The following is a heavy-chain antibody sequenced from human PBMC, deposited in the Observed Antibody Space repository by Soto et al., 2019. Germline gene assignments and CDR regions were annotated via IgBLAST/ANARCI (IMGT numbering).Heavy chain of an antibody. J-gene: IGHJ4*02. CDR1: GFSVSSYG. CDR3: AKGVDGSGSSIFDY. CDR2: ISGSGSRT. V-gene: IGHV3-23*01. D-gene: IGHD3-10*01. Sequence: GGSLRLSCAASGFSVSSYGMSWVRQAPGKGLEWVSAISGSGSRTYYADSVKGRFTISRDNSKNTLYLQMNSLRAEDTAVYYCAKGVDGSGSSIFDYWGQGTLVTVSS.